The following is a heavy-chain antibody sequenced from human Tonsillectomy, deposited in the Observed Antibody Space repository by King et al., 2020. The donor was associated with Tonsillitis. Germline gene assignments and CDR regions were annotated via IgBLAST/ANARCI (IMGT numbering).Heavy chain of an antibody. Sequence: EVQLVESGGGLVQPGGSLRLSCAASGFTFSSYAMSWVRQAPGKGLEWVSAISGSGGSTYYADSVKGRFTISRDNSKNTLYLQMNSLRAEDTAVYYCAKDSARCGGDCYHYYYYYGMDVWGQGTTVTVSS. CDR2: ISGSGGST. CDR3: AKDSARCGGDCYHYYYYYGMDV. V-gene: IGHV3-23*04. J-gene: IGHJ6*02. CDR1: GFTFSSYA. D-gene: IGHD2-21*02.